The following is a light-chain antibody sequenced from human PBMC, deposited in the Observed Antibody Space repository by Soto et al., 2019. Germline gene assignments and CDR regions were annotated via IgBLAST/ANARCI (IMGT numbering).Light chain of an antibody. Sequence: QPALTQPPSASGSPGQSGTIACTGASSDVGGYNYVSWHQQHPGKAPKLIIYDVTKRPSGVPDRFSGSKSGYTASLTVSGLQAEDEADYYCSSFAGGNIYVFGTGTKVTVL. V-gene: IGLV2-8*01. CDR1: SSDVGGYNY. J-gene: IGLJ1*01. CDR3: SSFAGGNIYV. CDR2: DVT.